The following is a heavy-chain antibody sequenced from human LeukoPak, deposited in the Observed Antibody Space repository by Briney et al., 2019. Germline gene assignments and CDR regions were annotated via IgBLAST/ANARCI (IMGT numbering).Heavy chain of an antibody. CDR1: GFTFSSYG. CDR3: ARDRSTTHFDY. D-gene: IGHD5/OR15-5a*01. V-gene: IGHV3-33*01. Sequence: PGGSLRLSCAASGFTFSSYGMHWVPQAPGKGLEWVAMIWYDGSNTYYADSVKGRFTISRDNSKNTLFLQMDSLRAEDTAVYYCARDRSTTHFDYWGQGTLVTVSS. J-gene: IGHJ4*02. CDR2: IWYDGSNT.